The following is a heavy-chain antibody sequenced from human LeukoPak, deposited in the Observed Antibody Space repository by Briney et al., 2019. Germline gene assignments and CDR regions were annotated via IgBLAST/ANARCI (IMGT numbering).Heavy chain of an antibody. Sequence: GGSLRLSSAASGFTVSSNYMSWVRQAPGKGLEWVSVIYSGGSTYYADSVKGRFTISRDNSKNTLYLQMNSLRAEDTAVYYCARSGGYSGYNLDFDYWGQGTLVTVSS. CDR3: ARSGGYSGYNLDFDY. V-gene: IGHV3-53*01. CDR2: IYSGGST. CDR1: GFTVSSNY. J-gene: IGHJ4*02. D-gene: IGHD5-12*01.